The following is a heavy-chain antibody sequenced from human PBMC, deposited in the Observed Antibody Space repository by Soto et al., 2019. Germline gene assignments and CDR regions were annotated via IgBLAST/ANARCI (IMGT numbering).Heavy chain of an antibody. V-gene: IGHV3-33*01. CDR1: GFTFSSYG. D-gene: IGHD6-19*01. CDR2: IWYDGSNK. J-gene: IGHJ6*04. Sequence: PGESLKISCAASGFTFSSYGMHWVRQAPGKGLEWVAVIWYDGSNKYYADSVKGRFTISRDNSKNTLYLQMNSLRAEDTAVYYCARRRIAVAGTDYYYYGMDVWGEGTTVTVYS. CDR3: ARRRIAVAGTDYYYYGMDV.